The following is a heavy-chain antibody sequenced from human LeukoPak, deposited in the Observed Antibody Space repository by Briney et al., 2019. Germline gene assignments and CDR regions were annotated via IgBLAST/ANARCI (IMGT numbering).Heavy chain of an antibody. CDR2: IKSKYNGGTR. J-gene: IGHJ4*02. CDR3: TAMDCSGDTCHFIY. V-gene: IGHV3-15*01. CDR1: GFIFSNAW. D-gene: IGHD2-15*01. Sequence: PGGSLRLSCAASGFIFSNAWMSWVRQAPGKGLEWVGRIKSKYNGGTRDYAAPVKDRFTISRDDSKDTLYVQMNSLKIEDTAVYYCTAMDCSGDTCHFIYWGQGTLVTVSS.